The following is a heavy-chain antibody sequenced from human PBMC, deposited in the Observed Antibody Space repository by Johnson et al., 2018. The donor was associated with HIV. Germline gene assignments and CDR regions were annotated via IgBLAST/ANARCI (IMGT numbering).Heavy chain of an antibody. CDR3: ARVSLAYSYGYDAFDI. CDR2: ISWNSGSI. D-gene: IGHD5-18*01. Sequence: VQLVESGGGLVQPGRSLRLSCAASGFTFDDYAMHWVRQAPGKGLEWVSGISWNSGSIGYADSVKGRFTISRDNSKNTLFLQMNSLRPEDTAVYYCARVSLAYSYGYDAFDIWGQGTRVTVSS. J-gene: IGHJ3*02. CDR1: GFTFDDYA. V-gene: IGHV3-9*01.